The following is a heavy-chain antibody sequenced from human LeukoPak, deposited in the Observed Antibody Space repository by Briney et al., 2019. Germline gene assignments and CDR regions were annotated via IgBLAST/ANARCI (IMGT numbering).Heavy chain of an antibody. CDR3: ARDRAWGNGFDY. V-gene: IGHV3-48*03. Sequence: PGGSLRLSCAASGFTFSSYEMNWVRQAPGKGLEWVSYISSSGSTIYYADSVKGRFTISRDNAKNSLYLQMNSLRAQDTAVYYCARDRAWGNGFDYWGQGTLVTVSS. J-gene: IGHJ4*02. CDR1: GFTFSSYE. CDR2: ISSSGSTI. D-gene: IGHD7-27*01.